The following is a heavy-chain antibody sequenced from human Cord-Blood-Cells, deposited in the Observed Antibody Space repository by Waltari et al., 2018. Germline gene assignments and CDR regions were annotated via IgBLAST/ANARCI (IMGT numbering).Heavy chain of an antibody. CDR2: NNPNSGGT. Sequence: QVQLVQSGAEVKKPGASVKVSCKASGYTFISYYMHWVRQAPGQGLEWMGWNNPNSGGTNYAQKFQGGGTMTSDTCISAAYMELSRLRSDAAAVYYCARGDFYFDDWGQGTLVTVSS. J-gene: IGHJ4*02. V-gene: IGHV1-2*02. CDR1: GYTFISYY. CDR3: ARGDFYFDD.